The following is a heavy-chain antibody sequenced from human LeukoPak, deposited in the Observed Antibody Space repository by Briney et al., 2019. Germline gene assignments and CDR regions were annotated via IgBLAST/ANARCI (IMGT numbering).Heavy chain of an antibody. Sequence: GGSLRLSCAVSVFTFSSFDMSWVRQAPGKGLEWVSAISGSGGSTYYADSVKGRFTISRDNAKNSLYLQMNSLRAEDTAVYYCAREVDGYSFDYWGQGTLVTVSS. CDR2: ISGSGGST. V-gene: IGHV3-23*01. D-gene: IGHD5-24*01. CDR3: AREVDGYSFDY. CDR1: VFTFSSFD. J-gene: IGHJ4*02.